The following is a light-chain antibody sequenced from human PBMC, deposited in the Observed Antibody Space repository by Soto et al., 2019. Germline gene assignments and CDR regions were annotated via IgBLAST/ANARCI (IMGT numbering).Light chain of an antibody. CDR2: DVT. V-gene: IGLV2-14*01. Sequence: QSALTQPASVSGSPGQSITISCTGTNSDVGGYNYVSWYQQHPGKAPKLMIYDVTNRPSGVSYRFSGSRSANTASLTISGLQAEDEADYYCSSYTSSTTVVFGGGTKLTVL. CDR1: NSDVGGYNY. J-gene: IGLJ3*02. CDR3: SSYTSSTTVV.